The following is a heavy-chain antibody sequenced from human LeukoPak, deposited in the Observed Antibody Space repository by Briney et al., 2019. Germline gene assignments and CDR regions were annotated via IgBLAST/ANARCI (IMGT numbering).Heavy chain of an antibody. J-gene: IGHJ4*02. CDR3: ARDGNDSSGYYHPFDY. D-gene: IGHD3-22*01. CDR1: GGSFSGYY. V-gene: IGHV4-34*01. Sequence: SETLSLTCAVYGGSFSGYYWSWIRQPPGKGLEWIGEINHSGSTNYNPSLKSRVTISVDTSKNQFSLKLSSVTAADTAVYYCARDGNDSSGYYHPFDYWGQGTLVTVSS. CDR2: INHSGST.